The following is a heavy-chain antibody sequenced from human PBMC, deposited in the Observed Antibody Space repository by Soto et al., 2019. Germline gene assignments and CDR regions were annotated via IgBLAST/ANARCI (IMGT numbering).Heavy chain of an antibody. CDR2: ISYDGSNK. Sequence: QVQLVESGGGVVQPGRSLRLSCAASGFTFSSYAMHWVRQAPGKGLEWVAVISYDGSNKYYADSVKGRFTISRDNSKNTXYXKMNGLRAEDTAVYYCARTVADILTGYYFAFDIWGQGTMVTVSS. CDR3: ARTVADILTGYYFAFDI. CDR1: GFTFSSYA. D-gene: IGHD3-9*01. J-gene: IGHJ3*02. V-gene: IGHV3-30-3*01.